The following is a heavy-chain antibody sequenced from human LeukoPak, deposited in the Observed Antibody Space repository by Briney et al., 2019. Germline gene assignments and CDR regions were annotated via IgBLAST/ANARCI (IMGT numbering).Heavy chain of an antibody. Sequence: SETLSLTCTVSGGSISSNTYYWGWIRQPPGKGLEWIGSIYYAGSPYYNPSLKSRVTISVDTSKNQFSLKLSSVTAADTAVYYCARNVNCEYSALEGWGQGTLVTVSS. CDR2: IYYAGSP. CDR3: ARNVNCEYSALEG. D-gene: IGHD1-26*01. J-gene: IGHJ4*02. CDR1: GGSISSNTYY. V-gene: IGHV4-39*01.